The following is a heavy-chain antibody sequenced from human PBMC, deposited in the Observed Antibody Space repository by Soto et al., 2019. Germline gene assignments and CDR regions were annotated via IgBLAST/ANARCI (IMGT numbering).Heavy chain of an antibody. CDR2: IWYDGTNK. J-gene: IGHJ3*02. V-gene: IGHV3-33*01. CDR1: VFTFSSYG. CDR3: ARDLYYDSSGTPLNAFDI. Sequence: GGSLSLYCAASVFTFSSYGMQWFRQAPATVLEWVAVIWYDGTNKYYADSVKGRFTISRDNSKNTLYLQMNSLRAEDTAVYYCARDLYYDSSGTPLNAFDIWGQGTMVTVSS. D-gene: IGHD3-22*01.